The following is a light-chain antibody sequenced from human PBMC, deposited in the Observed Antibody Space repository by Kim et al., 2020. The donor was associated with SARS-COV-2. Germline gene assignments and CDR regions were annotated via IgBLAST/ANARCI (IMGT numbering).Light chain of an antibody. Sequence: IQMTQSPSTLSASVGDRVTITCRASQSISSWLAWYQQKPGKAPKLLIYKTSSLESGVPLRFSGSGSGTEFTLTISSLQPDDFATYYCQQYNGYPLTFGQGTKLEI. V-gene: IGKV1-5*03. CDR3: QQYNGYPLT. CDR2: KTS. J-gene: IGKJ2*01. CDR1: QSISSW.